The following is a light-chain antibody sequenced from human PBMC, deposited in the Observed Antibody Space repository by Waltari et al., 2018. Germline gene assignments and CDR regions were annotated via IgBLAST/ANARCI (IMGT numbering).Light chain of an antibody. Sequence: DIQMTQSPSTLSASVGDRVTFTCRAGQNIGNSLAWYQQKPGEAPKLLIFRASSLESGVPSRFSGSGSETEFALTITSLQPDDFATYYCQQYSSFSGTFGQGTKLEIK. CDR1: QNIGNS. CDR2: RAS. V-gene: IGKV1-5*03. J-gene: IGKJ2*02. CDR3: QQYSSFSGT.